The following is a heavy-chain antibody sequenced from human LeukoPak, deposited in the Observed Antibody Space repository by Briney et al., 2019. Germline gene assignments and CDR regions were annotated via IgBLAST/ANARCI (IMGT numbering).Heavy chain of an antibody. V-gene: IGHV1-2*02. CDR3: ARASELVPAAPYYFDY. D-gene: IGHD2-2*01. Sequence: ASVKVSCKASGYTFTDHYMHWVRQAPGQGLEWLGWIKPDSGGTNYAQKLQGRVTMTRDTSISTAYMELSRLRSDDTAVYYCARASELVPAAPYYFDYWGQGTLVTVSS. CDR2: IKPDSGGT. CDR1: GYTFTDHY. J-gene: IGHJ4*02.